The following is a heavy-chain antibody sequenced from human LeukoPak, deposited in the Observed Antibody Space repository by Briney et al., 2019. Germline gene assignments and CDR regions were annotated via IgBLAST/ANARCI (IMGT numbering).Heavy chain of an antibody. D-gene: IGHD6-13*01. V-gene: IGHV3-23*01. Sequence: PGGSLRLSCAASGFTFSRYAMSWVRQAPGKGLEWVSAISGSGGGTDFADSVKGRFTISRDNSENTLYLQMNSLRAEDTAVYYCAKDHCHVRSSSCPPSYWYFDLWGRGTLVTVSS. CDR2: ISGSGGGT. CDR3: AKDHCHVRSSSCPPSYWYFDL. J-gene: IGHJ2*01. CDR1: GFTFSRYA.